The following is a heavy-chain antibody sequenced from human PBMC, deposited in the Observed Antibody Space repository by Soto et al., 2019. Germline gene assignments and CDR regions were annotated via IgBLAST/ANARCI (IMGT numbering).Heavy chain of an antibody. Sequence: KAXRSLLPACPACGGSFSNVWMNWVRQAPGKGLEWVGRIKSKSDDETTDYAAPVKGRFNISREDSKNTLYLQMNSLKTEDTAVYYCTTGLTYYDDPSGHYWAGAMDVWGQGITVTVYS. CDR3: TTGLTYYDDPSGHYWAGAMDV. V-gene: IGHV3-15*01. CDR2: IKSKSDDETT. D-gene: IGHD3-22*01. J-gene: IGHJ6*02. CDR1: GGSFSNVW.